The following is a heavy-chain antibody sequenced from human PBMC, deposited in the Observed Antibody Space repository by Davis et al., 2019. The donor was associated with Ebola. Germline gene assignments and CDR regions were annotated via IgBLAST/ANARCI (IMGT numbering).Heavy chain of an antibody. Sequence: SVKVSCKASGYTFTSYDINWVRQATGQGLEWMGGIIPIFGTANYAQKFQGRVTITADESTSTAYMELSSLRSEDTAVYYCVTQFLEWLSVDYWGQGTLVTVSS. V-gene: IGHV1-69*13. J-gene: IGHJ4*02. CDR2: IIPIFGTA. D-gene: IGHD3-3*01. CDR3: VTQFLEWLSVDY. CDR1: GYTFTSYD.